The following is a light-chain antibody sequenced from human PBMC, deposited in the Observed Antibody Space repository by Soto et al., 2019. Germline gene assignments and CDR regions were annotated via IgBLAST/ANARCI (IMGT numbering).Light chain of an antibody. V-gene: IGKV1-9*01. Sequence: DVQLTQSPSFLSASLGGRVTITCRAIQGISSYLAWYQQEPGKAPKFLIYAASTLQSGVPSRFSGSGSGTEFTLTISSLQPEDFATYYCQQLNSYPLFGGGTKVDIK. CDR3: QQLNSYPL. CDR2: AAS. J-gene: IGKJ4*01. CDR1: QGISSY.